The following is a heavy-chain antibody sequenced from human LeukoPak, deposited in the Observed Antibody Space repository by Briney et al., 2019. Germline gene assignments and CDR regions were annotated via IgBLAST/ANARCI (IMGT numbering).Heavy chain of an antibody. Sequence: SETLSPTCSVSGGSMSTYYWSWIRQPPGKGLEWIGFIYYSGTTNYNPSLKSRVTISLDTSSDRFSLKLSSVTAADTAVYYCARMNAFDIWGQGTMVTVSS. J-gene: IGHJ3*02. CDR1: GGSMSTYY. V-gene: IGHV4-59*08. CDR2: IYYSGTT. CDR3: ARMNAFDI.